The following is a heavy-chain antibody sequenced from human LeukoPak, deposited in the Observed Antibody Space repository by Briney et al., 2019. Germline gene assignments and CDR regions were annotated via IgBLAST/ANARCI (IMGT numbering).Heavy chain of an antibody. CDR3: ARFARPGKSSRGFDY. V-gene: IGHV5-51*01. CDR1: GYSFTNYW. Sequence: GESLKISCKGSGYSFTNYWIGWVRQMPGKGLEWMGIIYPGYSDTRYSPSFQGQVAISVDESITTAYVQWSSLKASDTAMYYCARFARPGKSSRGFDYWGQGTLVTVSS. D-gene: IGHD6-6*01. J-gene: IGHJ4*02. CDR2: IYPGYSDT.